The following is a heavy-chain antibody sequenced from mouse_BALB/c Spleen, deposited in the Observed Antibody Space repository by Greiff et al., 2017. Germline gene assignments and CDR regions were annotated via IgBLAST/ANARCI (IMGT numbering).Heavy chain of an antibody. Sequence: EVKLQESGAELVKPGASVKLSCTASGFNIKDTYMHWVKQRPEQGLEWIGRIDPANGNTKYDPKFQGKATITADTSSNTAYLQLSSLTSEDTAVYYCARGIYYYGSSYYFDYWGQGTTLTVSS. D-gene: IGHD1-1*01. CDR3: ARGIYYYGSSYYFDY. V-gene: IGHV14-3*02. J-gene: IGHJ2*01. CDR1: GFNIKDTY. CDR2: IDPANGNT.